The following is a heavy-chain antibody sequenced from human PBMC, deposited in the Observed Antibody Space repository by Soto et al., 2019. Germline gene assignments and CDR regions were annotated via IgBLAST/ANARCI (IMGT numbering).Heavy chain of an antibody. J-gene: IGHJ4*02. D-gene: IGHD2-21*01. CDR2: IWFDGSHK. Sequence: PGGSLRLSCVVSGFTFSNYGMHWVRQAPGKGLEWVALIWFDGSHKYYVDSVRGRFSISRDNSNNTMYLQMNSLRVEDTAVYYCAREKHRFDYWGQGTLVTVSS. V-gene: IGHV3-33*01. CDR1: GFTFSNYG. CDR3: AREKHRFDY.